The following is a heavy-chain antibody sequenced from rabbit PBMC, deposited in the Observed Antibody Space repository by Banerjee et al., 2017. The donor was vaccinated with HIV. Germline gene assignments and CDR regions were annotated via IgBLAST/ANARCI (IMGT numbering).Heavy chain of an antibody. Sequence: WVNGRFTISKTSSTTVTLQMTSLTAADTATYFCARTASGDYNDLWGPGTLVTVS. V-gene: IGHV1S40*01. D-gene: IGHD1-1*01. J-gene: IGHJ4*01. CDR3: ARTASGDYNDL.